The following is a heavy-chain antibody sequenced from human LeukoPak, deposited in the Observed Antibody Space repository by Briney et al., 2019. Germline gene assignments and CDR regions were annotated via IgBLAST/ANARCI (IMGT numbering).Heavy chain of an antibody. CDR1: GGSISSSGYY. CDR2: IYYSGST. CDR3: ARLSIATRDAFDY. V-gene: IGHV4-39*01. Sequence: SETLSLTCTVSGGSISSSGYYWGWIRQPPGKGLEWIGSIYYSGSTYYNPSLKSRVTISVDTSKNQFSLRLSSVTAADTAVYYCARLSIATRDAFDYWGQGTLVTVSS. J-gene: IGHJ4*02. D-gene: IGHD6-6*01.